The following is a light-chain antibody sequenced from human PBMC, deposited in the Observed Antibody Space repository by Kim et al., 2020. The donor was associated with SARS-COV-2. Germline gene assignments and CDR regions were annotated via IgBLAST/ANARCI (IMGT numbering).Light chain of an antibody. V-gene: IGLV1-44*01. CDR2: SNN. CDR3: AVWDNSMNVV. CDR1: SSNVGSNT. J-gene: IGLJ3*02. Sequence: ELTQPPSVSGTPGQSVSISCSGSSSNVGSNTVNWYQQVPGTAPKLLIYSNNQRPSGVPDRFSGSKSGTSASLAISGLQSEDEADYYCAVWDNSMNVVFGGGTQLTVL.